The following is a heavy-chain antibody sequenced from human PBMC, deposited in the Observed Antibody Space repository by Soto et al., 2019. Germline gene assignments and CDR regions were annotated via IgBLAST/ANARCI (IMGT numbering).Heavy chain of an antibody. J-gene: IGHJ4*02. V-gene: IGHV2-5*02. CDR3: AHRKKTVIVATYFDY. CDR1: GFSLTTSGEG. CDR2: IYWDDDK. D-gene: IGHD1-1*01. Sequence: QITLRESGPALVKPTQTLTLTCTFSGFSLTTSGEGVGWIRQPPGKAPEWLALIYWDDDKRYSPSLKNRLTISGHTSRSQVVLTTTNMDPVDTATYYCAHRKKTVIVATYFDYWGQGTLVTVSS.